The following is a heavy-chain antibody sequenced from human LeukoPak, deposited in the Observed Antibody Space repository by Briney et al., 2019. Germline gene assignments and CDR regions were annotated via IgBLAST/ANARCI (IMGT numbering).Heavy chain of an antibody. CDR1: GFTFSSYW. V-gene: IGHV3-74*01. J-gene: IGHJ3*02. CDR2: INSDGSST. CDR3: AHYYDNSGYYAAFDI. Sequence: GGSLRLSCAASGFTFSSYWMHWVRQAPGKGLVWVSRINSDGSSTSYADSVKGRFTISRDNAKNTLYLQMNSLRAEDTAVYYCAHYYDNSGYYAAFDIWGQGTMVTVSS. D-gene: IGHD3-22*01.